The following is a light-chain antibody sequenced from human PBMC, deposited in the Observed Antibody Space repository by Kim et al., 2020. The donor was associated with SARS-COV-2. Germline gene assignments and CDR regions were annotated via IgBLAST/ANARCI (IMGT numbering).Light chain of an antibody. V-gene: IGKV3D-15*01. CDR1: QPITSN. Sequence: EMVMTQSPDTLSVSPGERATLSCRSSQPITSNFAWYQQRPGQAPRLLIYGPSTRATGIPARFSGSGSGTEFTLTISSLQSEDVAVYYCQHFANGVPFGGGTNLEI. CDR3: QHFANGVP. J-gene: IGKJ4*01. CDR2: GPS.